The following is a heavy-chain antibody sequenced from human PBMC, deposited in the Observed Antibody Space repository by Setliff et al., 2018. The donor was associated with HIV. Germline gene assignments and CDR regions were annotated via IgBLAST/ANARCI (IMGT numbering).Heavy chain of an antibody. Sequence: SETLSLTCTVSGGSISSYYWSWIRQPPGKGLEWIGYIYTGGNSYNPSPNYNPSLKSRVTVSVDTSKNEFNLKLSSVTAADTAVYYCARLMEDDYWSGRYYFYGMDVWGQGTTVTVSS. V-gene: IGHV4-4*09. CDR2: IYTGGNSYNPSP. CDR1: GGSISSYY. D-gene: IGHD3-3*01. CDR3: ARLMEDDYWSGRYYFYGMDV. J-gene: IGHJ6*02.